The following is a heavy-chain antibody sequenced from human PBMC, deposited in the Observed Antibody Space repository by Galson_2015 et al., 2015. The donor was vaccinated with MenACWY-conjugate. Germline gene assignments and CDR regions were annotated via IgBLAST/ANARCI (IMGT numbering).Heavy chain of an antibody. Sequence: LRLSCAASGFTFSSHAMHWVRQTPGKGLEWVALISYDGSDQYYADSVKGRFTISRDKSKDTLSLQMNSLRTDDTAVYYCARGIWGSYANAFDVWGQGTMVTVFS. V-gene: IGHV3-30*14. J-gene: IGHJ3*01. D-gene: IGHD3-16*01. CDR1: GFTFSSHA. CDR3: ARGIWGSYANAFDV. CDR2: ISYDGSDQ.